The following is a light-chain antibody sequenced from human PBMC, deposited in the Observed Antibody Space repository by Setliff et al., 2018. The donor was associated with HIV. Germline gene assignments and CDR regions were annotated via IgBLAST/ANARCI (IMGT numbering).Light chain of an antibody. V-gene: IGLV2-14*03. CDR1: SSDVGSYDY. CDR2: DVI. Sequence: QSALTQPASVSGSPGQSITISCTGTSSDVGSYDYVSWYQQHAGRAPKLMIYDVINRPSGVSNRFSGSKSGNTASLTISGLQAEDEDDYYCSSYTSSSTLPYVFGTGTKVTVL. CDR3: SSYTSSSTLPYV. J-gene: IGLJ1*01.